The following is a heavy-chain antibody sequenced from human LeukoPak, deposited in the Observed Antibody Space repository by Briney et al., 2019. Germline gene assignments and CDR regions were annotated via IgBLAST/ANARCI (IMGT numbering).Heavy chain of an antibody. CDR1: GYTFTSFG. CDR3: AREIPSATVTILRDWFDP. V-gene: IGHV1-18*01. Sequence: GASVKVSCKASGYTFTSFGISWVRQAPGQGLEWMGWISPYNDKTNYAQRFQGRVSMTTHTSTSTAYMELRSLRSDDTAVYYCAREIPSATVTILRDWFDPWGQGTLVTVSS. CDR2: ISPYNDKT. D-gene: IGHD4-17*01. J-gene: IGHJ5*02.